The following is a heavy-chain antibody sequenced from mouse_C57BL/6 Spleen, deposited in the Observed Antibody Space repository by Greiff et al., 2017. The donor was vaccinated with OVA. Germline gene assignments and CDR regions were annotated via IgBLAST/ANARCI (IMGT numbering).Heavy chain of an antibody. Sequence: EVKVVESGGGLVQPGGSLKLSCAASGFTFSDYGMAWVRQAPRKGPEWVAFISNLAYSIYHADTVTGRFTISRENAKNTLYLEMSSLRSEDTAMYYCARRGLRRGYYAMDYWGQGTSVTVSS. J-gene: IGHJ4*01. V-gene: IGHV5-15*04. CDR2: ISNLAYSI. CDR3: ARRGLRRGYYAMDY. D-gene: IGHD2-4*01. CDR1: GFTFSDYG.